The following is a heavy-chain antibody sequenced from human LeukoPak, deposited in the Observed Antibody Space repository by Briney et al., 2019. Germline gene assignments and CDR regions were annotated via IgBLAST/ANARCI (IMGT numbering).Heavy chain of an antibody. V-gene: IGHV1-18*01. CDR3: ARDSGGYCSSTSCRFDY. D-gene: IGHD2-2*01. CDR2: ISAYNGNT. Sequence: GASVKVSCKASGGTFSSYAISWVRQAPGQGLEWMGWISAYNGNTNYAQKLQGRVTMTTDTSTSTAYMELRSLRSDDTAVYYCARDSGGYCSSTSCRFDYWGQGTLVTVSS. J-gene: IGHJ4*02. CDR1: GGTFSSYA.